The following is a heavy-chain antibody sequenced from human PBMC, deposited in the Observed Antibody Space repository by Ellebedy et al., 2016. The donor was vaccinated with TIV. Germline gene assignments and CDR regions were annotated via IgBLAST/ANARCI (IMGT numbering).Heavy chain of an antibody. Sequence: ASVKVSCKASGGTFSSYAISWVRQAPGQGLEWMGGIIPIFGTANYAQKFRGRVTVTADESTSTAYMELSSLRSEDTAVYYCAKDLRITMIEDAFDIWGQGTMVTVSS. D-gene: IGHD3-22*01. CDR2: IIPIFGTA. CDR1: GGTFSSYA. CDR3: AKDLRITMIEDAFDI. V-gene: IGHV1-69*13. J-gene: IGHJ3*02.